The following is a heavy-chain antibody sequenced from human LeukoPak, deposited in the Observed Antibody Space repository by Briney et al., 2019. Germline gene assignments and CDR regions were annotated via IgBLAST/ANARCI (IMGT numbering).Heavy chain of an antibody. CDR3: ARRFGELFIRYDYYGMDV. Sequence: ASVKVSCRASGYTFTSYYMHWVRQTPGQGLEWKGIINPSGGSTSYAQKFQGRVTMTRDTSTSTVYMELSSLRSEDTAVYYCARRFGELFIRYDYYGMDVWGQGTTVTVYS. V-gene: IGHV1-46*01. CDR2: INPSGGST. CDR1: GYTFTSYY. D-gene: IGHD3-10*01. J-gene: IGHJ6*02.